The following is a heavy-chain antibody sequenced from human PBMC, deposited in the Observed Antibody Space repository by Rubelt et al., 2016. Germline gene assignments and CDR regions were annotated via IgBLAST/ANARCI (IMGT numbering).Heavy chain of an antibody. J-gene: IGHJ5*02. CDR2: SCYDEGNK. CDR1: GFTFSSYG. V-gene: IGHV3-30*18. Sequence: QVQLVESGGGVVQPGRSLRLSCAASGFTFSSYGMHWVRQAPGKGLEWVAVSCYDEGNKKYADSLMGRFTNSRDNSTNRLYLQMNSLRAEDTAVYYCAKDVAWGQGTLVTVSS. CDR3: AKDVA.